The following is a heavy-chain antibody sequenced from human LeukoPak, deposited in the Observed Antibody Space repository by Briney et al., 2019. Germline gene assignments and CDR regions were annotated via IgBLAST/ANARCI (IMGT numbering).Heavy chain of an antibody. CDR2: IGSDNKP. J-gene: IGHJ4*02. CDR1: GFTFSAYA. V-gene: IGHV3-23*05. D-gene: IGHD6-13*01. Sequence: GGSLRLSCEASGFTFSAYAMTWVRQAPGKGLEWVSSIGSDNKPHYSESVKGRFAISRDNSKNTLYLQMNYLRAEDTALYYCAKNIAAPTTPFDYWGQGTLVTVSS. CDR3: AKNIAAPTTPFDY.